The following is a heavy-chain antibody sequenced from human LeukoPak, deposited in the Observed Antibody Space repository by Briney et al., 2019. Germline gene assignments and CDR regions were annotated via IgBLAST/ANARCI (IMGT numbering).Heavy chain of an antibody. CDR3: TTESVYSSGWYYFDY. D-gene: IGHD6-19*01. Sequence: GGSLRLSCAASGFTFSSYAMSWVRQAPGKGLEWVSAISGSGGSTYYADSVKGRFTISRDNSKNTLYLQMNSLRAEDTAVYYCTTESVYSSGWYYFDYWGQGTLVTVSS. CDR1: GFTFSSYA. J-gene: IGHJ4*02. V-gene: IGHV3-23*01. CDR2: ISGSGGST.